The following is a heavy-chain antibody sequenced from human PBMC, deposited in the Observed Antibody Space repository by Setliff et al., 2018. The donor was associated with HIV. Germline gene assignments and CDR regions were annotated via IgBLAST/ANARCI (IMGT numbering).Heavy chain of an antibody. V-gene: IGHV3-21*01. CDR1: GFTFSYYT. CDR2: ISSSNDYI. J-gene: IGHJ4*02. Sequence: GSLRLSCAASGFTFSYYTMNWVRQAPGKGLEWVSSISSSNDYIYYADSVKGRFTISRDNTKNSLSLQMNSLRAEDTALYFCARDLWGTYNGYLHYWGRGTLVTVSS. CDR3: ARDLWGTYNGYLHY. D-gene: IGHD1-1*01.